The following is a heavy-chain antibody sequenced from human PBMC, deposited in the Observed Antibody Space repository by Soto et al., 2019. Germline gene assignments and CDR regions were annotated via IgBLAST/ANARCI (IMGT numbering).Heavy chain of an antibody. V-gene: IGHV3-48*03. CDR1: GFTFSSYE. J-gene: IGHJ4*02. Sequence: GGSLRLSCAASGFTFSSYEMHWVRQAPGKGLEWVSYISSGGSTIYYADSVRGRFTISRDNAKNSLYLQMNSLRAEDTAVYYCARDDSGYPSYFYYWGQGTLVTVSS. CDR3: ARDDSGYPSYFYY. CDR2: ISSGGSTI. D-gene: IGHD3-16*02.